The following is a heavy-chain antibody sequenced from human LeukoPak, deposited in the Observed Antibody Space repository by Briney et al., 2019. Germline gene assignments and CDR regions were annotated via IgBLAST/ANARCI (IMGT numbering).Heavy chain of an antibody. D-gene: IGHD4-17*01. V-gene: IGHV3-23*01. CDR3: ARDSGDGDYEPLDY. J-gene: IGHJ4*02. Sequence: GGSLRLSCAASGFTFSSSAMSWVRQVPGKGLEWVSGISASGGSTYYADSVKGRFTISRDSSTNTLYLQMNNLRVEDTAVYYCARDSGDGDYEPLDYWGQGTQVTVSS. CDR1: GFTFSSSA. CDR2: ISASGGST.